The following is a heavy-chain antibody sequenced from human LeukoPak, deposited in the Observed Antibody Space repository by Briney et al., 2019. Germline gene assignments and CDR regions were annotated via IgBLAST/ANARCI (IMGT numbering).Heavy chain of an antibody. D-gene: IGHD3-22*01. CDR2: INWNGGRT. CDR1: GFTFDDYG. J-gene: IGHJ5*02. CDR3: ARDLGQYYDTSDNWFDP. Sequence: GGSLRLSCAASGFTFDDYGMNWVRQAPGKGLEWVSGINWNGGRTDYADSVKGRFTISRDKAKNFLYLQMNSLRAEDTAVYYCARDLGQYYDTSDNWFDPWGQGTLVTVSS. V-gene: IGHV3-20*04.